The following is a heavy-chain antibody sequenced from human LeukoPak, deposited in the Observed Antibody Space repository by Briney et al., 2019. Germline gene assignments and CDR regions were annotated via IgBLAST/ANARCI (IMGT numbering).Heavy chain of an antibody. CDR1: GFTFSSYG. V-gene: IGHV3-33*01. CDR3: ARGDSSGYYPLDY. CDR2: IWYDGSNK. J-gene: IGHJ4*02. Sequence: GRSLRLSCAASGFTFSSYGMHWVRQAPGKGLEWVAVIWYDGSNKYYADSVKGRFTISRDNSKNTLYLQMNSLRAEDTDVYYCARGDSSGYYPLDYWGQGTLVTVSS. D-gene: IGHD3-22*01.